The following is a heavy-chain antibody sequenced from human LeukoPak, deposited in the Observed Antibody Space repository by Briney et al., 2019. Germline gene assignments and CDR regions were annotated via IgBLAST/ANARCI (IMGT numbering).Heavy chain of an antibody. CDR1: GGSISSYY. V-gene: IGHV4-4*07. Sequence: SETLSLTCTVSGGSISSYYWSWIRQPAGKGLEWIGRIYTSGSTNYNPSLKSRVAMSVDTSKNQFSLKLSSVTAADTAVYYCARDKRVAVAGTYIYYYYMDVWGNGTTVTISS. CDR2: IYTSGST. D-gene: IGHD6-19*01. J-gene: IGHJ6*03. CDR3: ARDKRVAVAGTYIYYYYMDV.